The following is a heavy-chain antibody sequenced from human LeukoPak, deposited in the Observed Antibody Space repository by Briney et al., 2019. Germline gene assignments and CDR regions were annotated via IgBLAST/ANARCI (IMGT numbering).Heavy chain of an antibody. D-gene: IGHD3-9*01. CDR3: ARDATQYLRYGYFDS. Sequence: GGSLRLSCAASGFIFSDSAMNWVRQAPGKGLEWVSSINNVASHIYYADSVRGRFTISRDNAKNSVSLQMNNLRAEDTAVYYCARDATQYLRYGYFDSWGQGILVTVSS. CDR2: INNVASHI. CDR1: GFIFSDSA. V-gene: IGHV3-21*01. J-gene: IGHJ4*02.